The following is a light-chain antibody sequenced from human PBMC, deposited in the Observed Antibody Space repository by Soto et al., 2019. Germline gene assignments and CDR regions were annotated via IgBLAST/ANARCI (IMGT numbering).Light chain of an antibody. CDR3: RQSYSTPPT. Sequence: DVHMTKSPSTLLASVVDTVTITCGASEGIRDELAWYQQKPGKAPKRLIYDASSLQSGVPSRFSGSGSGTDFTLTISSLQPEDFATYYCRQSYSTPPTFGQGTRLEIK. V-gene: IGKV1-39*01. CDR2: DAS. CDR1: EGIRDE. J-gene: IGKJ5*01.